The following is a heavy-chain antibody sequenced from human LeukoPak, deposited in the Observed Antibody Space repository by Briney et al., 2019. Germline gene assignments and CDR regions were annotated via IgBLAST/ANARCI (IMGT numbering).Heavy chain of an antibody. D-gene: IGHD6-19*01. CDR3: AKGVAGLLPNFDY. Sequence: GGALRVSCAASGFTFSSYAMSWGRQAPGKGLWWVSGVSVIGGSAYYAGSVKGRVTISRDNSKKTLHLQMNSLRAEDTAVYYCAKGVAGLLPNFDYWGQGTLVTVSS. J-gene: IGHJ4*02. CDR1: GFTFSSYA. CDR2: VSVIGGSA. V-gene: IGHV3-23*01.